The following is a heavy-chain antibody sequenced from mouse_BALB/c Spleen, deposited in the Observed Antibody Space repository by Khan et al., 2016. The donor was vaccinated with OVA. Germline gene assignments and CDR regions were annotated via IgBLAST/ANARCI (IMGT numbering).Heavy chain of an antibody. D-gene: IGHD2-3*01. CDR3: ARGYYYFDY. J-gene: IGHJ2*01. CDR2: ISSGGGGT. Sequence: EVELVESGGGLVRPGGSLKLSCAASAFDFSYYDMSWVRQTPERRLEWVAYISSGGGGTSYPDTVKGRFTISRDNAKNTLYLQMSSLKSKDTAIYYCARGYYYFDYWGQGTTLTVSS. V-gene: IGHV5-12-1*01. CDR1: AFDFSYYD.